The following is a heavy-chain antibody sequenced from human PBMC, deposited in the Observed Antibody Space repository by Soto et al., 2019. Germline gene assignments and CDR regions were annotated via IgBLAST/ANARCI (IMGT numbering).Heavy chain of an antibody. D-gene: IGHD6-13*01. V-gene: IGHV3-30*18. CDR3: AKVEGSSSWYYYYYYYHGMDV. CDR1: GFTFSSYG. J-gene: IGHJ6*02. CDR2: ISYDGSNK. Sequence: PGGSLRLSCAASGFTFSSYGMHWVRQAPGKGLEWVAVISYDGSNKYYADSVKGRFTISRDNSKNTLYLQMNSLRAEDTAVYYCAKVEGSSSWYYYYYYYHGMDVWGQGTTVTVSS.